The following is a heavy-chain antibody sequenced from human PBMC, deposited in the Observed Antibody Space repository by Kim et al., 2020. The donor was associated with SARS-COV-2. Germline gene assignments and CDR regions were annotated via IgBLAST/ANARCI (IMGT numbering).Heavy chain of an antibody. CDR2: ISYDGTKK. CDR3: ARDPGRNRLYYYYYYMDV. V-gene: IGHV3-30*04. Sequence: GGSLRLSCVASGFTFSSYAMHWVRQAPGKGLEWVAVISYDGTKKYYANSVKGRFIISRDNPKNTMYLQMNNLRNEETAVYYCARDPGRNRLYYYYYYMDV. D-gene: IGHD3-10*01. CDR1: GFTFSSYA. J-gene: IGHJ6*03.